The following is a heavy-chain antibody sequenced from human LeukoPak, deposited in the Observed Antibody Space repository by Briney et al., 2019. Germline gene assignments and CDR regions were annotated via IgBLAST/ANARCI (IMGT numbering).Heavy chain of an antibody. V-gene: IGHV1-46*01. CDR1: GYSFTSYY. Sequence: ASVKVSCKASGYSFTSYYMHWVRQAPGQGLESMGIINPSGGSTSYAQKFQGRVTMTRDTSTSTVYMDLSSLRSEDTAAYYCARGFYGLRLKGQYFDYWGQGTLVTVSS. CDR3: ARGFYGLRLKGQYFDY. CDR2: INPSGGST. D-gene: IGHD4-17*01. J-gene: IGHJ4*02.